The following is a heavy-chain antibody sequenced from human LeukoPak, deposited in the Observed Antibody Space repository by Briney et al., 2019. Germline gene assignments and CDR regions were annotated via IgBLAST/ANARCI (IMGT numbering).Heavy chain of an antibody. Sequence: SETLSLTCTVSGGSISTYYWSWIRQPPGKGLEWIGYIYYSGSTNYNPSLKGRVTISVDTSKNQFSLKLTSVTAADTAVYYCARATAFFDIWGQGTMVTVSS. V-gene: IGHV4-59*01. CDR3: ARATAFFDI. CDR1: GGSISTYY. J-gene: IGHJ3*02. CDR2: IYYSGST.